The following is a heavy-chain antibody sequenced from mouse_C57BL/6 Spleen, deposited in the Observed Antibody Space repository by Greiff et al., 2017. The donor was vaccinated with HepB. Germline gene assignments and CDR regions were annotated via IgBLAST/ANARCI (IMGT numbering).Heavy chain of an antibody. J-gene: IGHJ2*01. CDR1: GYTFTSYW. D-gene: IGHD1-1*01. CDR3: ARGPFFITTVVAPDY. V-gene: IGHV1-64*01. Sequence: VQLQQPGAELVKPGASVKLSCKASGYTFTSYWMHWVKQRPGQGLEWIGMIHPNSGSTNYNEKFKSKATLTVDKSSSTAYMQLSSLTSEDSAVYYCARGPFFITTVVAPDYWGQGTTLTVSS. CDR2: IHPNSGST.